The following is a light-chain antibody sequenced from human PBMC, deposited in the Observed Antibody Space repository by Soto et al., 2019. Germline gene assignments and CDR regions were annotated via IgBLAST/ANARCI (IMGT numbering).Light chain of an antibody. CDR2: EVS. Sequence: QSALTQPPSASGSPGPAVTISCTGTSSDVGGYTYVSWYQQHPGKAPKLMISEVSKRPSGVPDRFSGSKSGNTASLTVSGLQAEYEADYYCSSFAGNNNLVFGGGTKLTVL. V-gene: IGLV2-8*01. CDR1: SSDVGGYTY. J-gene: IGLJ2*01. CDR3: SSFAGNNNLV.